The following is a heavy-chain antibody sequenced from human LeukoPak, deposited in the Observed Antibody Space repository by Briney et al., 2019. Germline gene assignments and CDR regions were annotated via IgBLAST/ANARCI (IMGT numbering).Heavy chain of an antibody. Sequence: ASVKVSCKVSGYTLTELSMHWVRQAPGKGLEWMGGFDPEDGETIYAQKFQGRVTITRNTSISTAYMELSSLRSEDTAGYYCARGIGYYDFWSGRDYWGQGTLVTVSS. CDR3: ARGIGYYDFWSGRDY. D-gene: IGHD3-3*01. CDR1: GYTLTELS. CDR2: FDPEDGET. V-gene: IGHV1-24*01. J-gene: IGHJ4*02.